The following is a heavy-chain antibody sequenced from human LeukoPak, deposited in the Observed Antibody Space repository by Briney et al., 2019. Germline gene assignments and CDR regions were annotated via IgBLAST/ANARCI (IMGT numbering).Heavy chain of an antibody. V-gene: IGHV4-34*01. D-gene: IGHD5-24*01. J-gene: IGHJ4*02. CDR1: GGSFSGYY. CDR2: INHSGST. Sequence: SETLSLTCAVYGGSFSGYYWSWIRQPPGKGLEWIGEINHSGSTNYNPSLKSRVTISVDMSKNQFSLKLSSVTAADTAVYYCARGRRDGYNDYWGQGTLVTVSS. CDR3: ARGRRDGYNDY.